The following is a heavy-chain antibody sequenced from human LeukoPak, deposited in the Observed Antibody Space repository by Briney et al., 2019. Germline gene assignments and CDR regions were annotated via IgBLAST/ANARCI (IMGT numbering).Heavy chain of an antibody. CDR3: AKTTGGWPRFFDH. CDR1: GYPFSGSD. CDR2: VSHEGSSK. V-gene: IGHV3-30*18. Sequence: PGGSLRLSCAASGYPFSGSDIHWVRQAPGKGLEWVAFVSHEGSSKFYAESVKGRFGISRDNSKSTTYLQMNGLRPDDTAVYYCAKTTGGWPRFFDHWGQGTLVASPQ. J-gene: IGHJ4*02. D-gene: IGHD6-19*01.